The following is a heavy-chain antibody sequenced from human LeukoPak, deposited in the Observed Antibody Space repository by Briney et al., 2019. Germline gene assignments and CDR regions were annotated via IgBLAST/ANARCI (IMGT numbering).Heavy chain of an antibody. CDR3: ARRNAMDV. Sequence: GGSLRLSCAASGFTLSGYSMNWVRQAPGKGLEWVSYISSSSSTIYYADSVKGRFAISRDIAKNSLYLQMNSLRAEDTAVYYCARRNAMDVWGQGTTVIVFS. CDR1: GFTLSGYS. CDR2: ISSSSSTI. J-gene: IGHJ6*02. V-gene: IGHV3-48*01.